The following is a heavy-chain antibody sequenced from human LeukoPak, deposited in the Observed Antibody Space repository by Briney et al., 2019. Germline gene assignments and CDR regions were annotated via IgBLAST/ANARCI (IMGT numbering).Heavy chain of an antibody. CDR2: INHSGST. CDR3: ARRRYYDYVWGSYRPSYFDY. D-gene: IGHD3-16*02. Sequence: PSETLSLTCAVYGGSFSGYYWSWIRQPPGKGLEWIGEINHSGSTNYNPSLKSRVTISVDTSKNQFSLKLSSVTAADTAVYYCARRRYYDYVWGSYRPSYFDYWGQGTLVTVSS. V-gene: IGHV4-34*01. CDR1: GGSFSGYY. J-gene: IGHJ4*02.